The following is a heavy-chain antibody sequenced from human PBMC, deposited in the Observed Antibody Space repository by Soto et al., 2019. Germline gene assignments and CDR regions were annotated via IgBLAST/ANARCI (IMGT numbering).Heavy chain of an antibody. CDR3: ARDSGYGDNWFDP. CDR1: CGSSSAFY. CDR2: IYYRGST. V-gene: IGHV4-59*01. D-gene: IGHD4-17*01. J-gene: IGHJ5*02. Sequence: SETQSVTSTVACGSSSAFYWSWIRQPPGKGLEWIGYIYYRGSTNYNPSPKRPVTISVDTSKNQFSLKLSSVTAADTAVYYCARDSGYGDNWFDPWGHGTLVTVSS.